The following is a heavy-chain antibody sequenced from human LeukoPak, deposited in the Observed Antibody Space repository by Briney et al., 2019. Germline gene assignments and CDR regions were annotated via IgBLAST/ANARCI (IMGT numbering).Heavy chain of an antibody. V-gene: IGHV4-39*07. CDR3: ARDPRHNSNSPRFDY. D-gene: IGHD1-7*01. J-gene: IGHJ4*02. CDR1: GGSISSSSYY. Sequence: TSETLSLTCTVSGGSISSSSYYWGWIRQPPGKGLEWIGSIYYSGSTYYNPSLKSRVTISVDTSKNQFSLKMTSVTAADTAVYYCARDPRHNSNSPRFDYWGQGTLVTVSS. CDR2: IYYSGST.